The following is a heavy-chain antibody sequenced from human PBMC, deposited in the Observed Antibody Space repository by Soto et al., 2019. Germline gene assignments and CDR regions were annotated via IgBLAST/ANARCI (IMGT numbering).Heavy chain of an antibody. Sequence: SETLSLTCTVSGGSIGSYYWSWIRQPPGKGLEWIGYVYYSGSTTYNPSLKSRVTISVDTSKNQFSLNLKYVTAADTAVYYCARGMTTITDLDYWGQGALVTVSS. D-gene: IGHD4-4*01. J-gene: IGHJ4*02. CDR1: GGSIGSYY. CDR2: VYYSGST. CDR3: ARGMTTITDLDY. V-gene: IGHV4-59*01.